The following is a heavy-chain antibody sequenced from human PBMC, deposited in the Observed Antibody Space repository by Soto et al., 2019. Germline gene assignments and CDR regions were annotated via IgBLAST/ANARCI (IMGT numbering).Heavy chain of an antibody. Sequence: GGSLRLSCAASGFTFSSYSMNWVRQAPGKGLEWVSSISSSSSYIYYADSVKGRFTISRDNAKNSLYLQMNSLRAEDTAVYYCARAPNYYYGMDVWGQGTTVTVS. CDR3: ARAPNYYYGMDV. CDR1: GFTFSSYS. CDR2: ISSSSSYI. J-gene: IGHJ6*02. V-gene: IGHV3-21*01.